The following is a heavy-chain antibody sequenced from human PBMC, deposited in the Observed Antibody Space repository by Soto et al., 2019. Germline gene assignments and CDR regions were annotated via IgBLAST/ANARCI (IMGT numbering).Heavy chain of an antibody. CDR1: GFTINSYG. D-gene: IGHD5-18*01. V-gene: IGHV3-30*03. CDR3: ASFIVIQPEATFP. CDR2: ISYDGTNK. Sequence: VQLVESGGGVVQPGRSLRLSCAASGFTINSYGMHWVRQRPGKGLEWVAVISYDGTNKDYVDSVKGRFTISRDISKNTVYLQMNSRRPEDTAVYYCASFIVIQPEATFPWGQGTLVTVSS. J-gene: IGHJ5*02.